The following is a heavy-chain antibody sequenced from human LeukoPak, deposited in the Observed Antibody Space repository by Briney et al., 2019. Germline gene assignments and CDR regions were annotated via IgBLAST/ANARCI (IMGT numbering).Heavy chain of an antibody. D-gene: IGHD6-19*01. CDR2: ISWNSGSI. V-gene: IGHV3-9*01. CDR3: AKDIGQWLVGEAFDY. J-gene: IGHJ4*02. CDR1: GFTFDDYA. Sequence: GRSLRLSCAASGFTFDDYAMPWVRHAPGKGLEWVSGISWNSGSIGYADSVKGRFTISRDNAKNSLYLQMNSLRAEDTALYYCAKDIGQWLVGEAFDYWGQGTLVTVSS.